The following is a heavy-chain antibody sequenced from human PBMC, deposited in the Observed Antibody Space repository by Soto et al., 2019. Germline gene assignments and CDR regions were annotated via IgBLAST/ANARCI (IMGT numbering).Heavy chain of an antibody. D-gene: IGHD4-17*01. Sequence: GASVKVSCKPSGYTFTSYDINWVRQATGQGLEWMGWMNPNSGNTGYAQKFQGRGTMTRNTSISTAYMELSSLRSEDTAVYYCARGLYGDYVYYYYYYLDVWGKGTTVTVSS. CDR2: MNPNSGNT. CDR3: ARGLYGDYVYYYYYYLDV. CDR1: GYTFTSYD. V-gene: IGHV1-8*01. J-gene: IGHJ6*03.